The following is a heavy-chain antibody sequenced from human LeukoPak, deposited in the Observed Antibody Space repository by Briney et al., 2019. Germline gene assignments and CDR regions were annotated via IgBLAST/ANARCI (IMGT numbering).Heavy chain of an antibody. V-gene: IGHV3-23*01. J-gene: IGHJ4*02. Sequence: GGSLRLSCAASGFTFRSYAMNWVRQAPGKGLEWVSSISDYGDTTYYADSVKGRFTISRDNSRNTLYLQMNSLTAEETAVYYCAKSRGYSNTSPFDYWGQGTLVAVSS. CDR2: ISDYGDTT. CDR1: GFTFRSYA. D-gene: IGHD6-13*01. CDR3: AKSRGYSNTSPFDY.